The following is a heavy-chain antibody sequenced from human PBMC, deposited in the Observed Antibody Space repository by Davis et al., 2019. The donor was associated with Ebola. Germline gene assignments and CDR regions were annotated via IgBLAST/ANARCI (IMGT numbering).Heavy chain of an antibody. Sequence: GGSLRLSCAASGFTFSNAWMSWVRQAPGKGLEWVSGISSSGDSTYYADSVKGRFTISRDNSKNTLYLQMNSLRAEDTAVYYCAKGWGSSGWYYFDYWGQGTLVTVSS. CDR3: AKGWGSSGWYYFDY. CDR2: ISSSGDST. CDR1: GFTFSNAW. J-gene: IGHJ4*02. V-gene: IGHV3-23*01. D-gene: IGHD6-19*01.